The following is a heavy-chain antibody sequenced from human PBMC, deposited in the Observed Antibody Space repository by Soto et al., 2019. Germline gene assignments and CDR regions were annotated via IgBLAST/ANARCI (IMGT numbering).Heavy chain of an antibody. Sequence: SETLSLTCAVYGGSFSGYYWSWIRQPPGKGLEWIGEINHSGSTNYNPSLKSRVTISVDTSKNQFSLKLSSVTDEDTAVYYCARRHHTALRYFDWLTIFDYWGQGTLVTVSS. CDR2: INHSGST. CDR3: ARRHHTALRYFDWLTIFDY. D-gene: IGHD3-9*01. J-gene: IGHJ4*02. CDR1: GGSFSGYY. V-gene: IGHV4-34*01.